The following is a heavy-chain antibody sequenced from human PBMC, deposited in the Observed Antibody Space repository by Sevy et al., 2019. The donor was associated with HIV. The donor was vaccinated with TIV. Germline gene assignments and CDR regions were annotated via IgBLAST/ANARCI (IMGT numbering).Heavy chain of an antibody. J-gene: IGHJ4*02. V-gene: IGHV3-7*03. CDR2: IKQDGSEK. D-gene: IGHD5-12*01. CDR3: ARSEWLRLDYFDY. Sequence: EGSLRLSCAASGFTFSSNWMSWVRQAPGKALEWVANIKQDGSEKYYVDSVKGRFTISRDNAKNSLYLQMNSLRAEDTAVYYCARSEWLRLDYFDYWGQGTLVTVSS. CDR1: GFTFSSNW.